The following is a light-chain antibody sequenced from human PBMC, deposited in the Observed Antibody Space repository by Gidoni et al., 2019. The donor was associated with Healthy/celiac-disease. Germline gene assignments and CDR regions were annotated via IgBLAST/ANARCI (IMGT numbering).Light chain of an antibody. J-gene: IGKJ3*01. CDR3: QQRRSGEIT. V-gene: IGKV3-11*01. CDR2: DTS. Sequence: IVLTQSPATLSLSPGERATLSCRATQSVSRYLGWYQQKPGQAPRLLIYDTSIRASDIPDRFRGSGSGTDFTLTITNLEPEDFAIYYCQQRRSGEITFGPGTRVDLK. CDR1: QSVSRY.